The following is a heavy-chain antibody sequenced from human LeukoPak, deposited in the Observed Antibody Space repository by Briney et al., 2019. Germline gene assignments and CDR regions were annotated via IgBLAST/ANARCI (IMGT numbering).Heavy chain of an antibody. J-gene: IGHJ4*02. CDR3: ARVRSYGKLELYVDY. Sequence: SETLSLTCTVSGGSISSYYWSWIRQPPGKGLEWIGYVYYTGTTKYNPSLKSRVTISPDTSKNQFSLRLSSVTAADTAVYYCARVRSYGKLELYVDYWGLGTLVTVSS. CDR1: GGSISSYY. V-gene: IGHV4-59*01. CDR2: VYYTGTT. D-gene: IGHD1-7*01.